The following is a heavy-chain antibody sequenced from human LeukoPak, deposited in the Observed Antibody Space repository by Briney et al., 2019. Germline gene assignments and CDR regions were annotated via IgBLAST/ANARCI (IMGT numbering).Heavy chain of an antibody. CDR2: ISGSGGST. Sequence: PGGSLILSCAASGFTFASYAMTWVRQAPGKGLEWFSAISGSGGSTYYADSVKGRFTISRDNYKNTLYLQMNSLRAEDTAVYYCARDSGIYDSSGYYGLSYYGMDVWGQGTTVTVSS. V-gene: IGHV3-23*01. J-gene: IGHJ6*02. CDR1: GFTFASYA. D-gene: IGHD3-22*01. CDR3: ARDSGIYDSSGYYGLSYYGMDV.